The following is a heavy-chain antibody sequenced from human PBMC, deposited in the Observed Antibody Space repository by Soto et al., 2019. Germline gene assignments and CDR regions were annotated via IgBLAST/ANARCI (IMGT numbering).Heavy chain of an antibody. CDR2: IYYSGST. D-gene: IGHD2-15*01. J-gene: IGHJ4*02. CDR1: GGSISSYY. CDR3: AIHPPGYCSGGSCYSPYYFDY. Sequence: PSETLSLTCTVSGGSISSYYWSWIRQPPGKGLEWIGYIYYSGSTNYNSSLKSRVTISVDTSKNQFSLKLSSVTAADTAVYYRAIHPPGYCSGGSCYSPYYFDYWGQGTLVTVSS. V-gene: IGHV4-59*08.